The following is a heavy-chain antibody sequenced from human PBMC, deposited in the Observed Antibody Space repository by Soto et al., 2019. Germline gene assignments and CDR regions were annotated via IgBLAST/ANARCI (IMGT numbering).Heavy chain of an antibody. Sequence: SETLSLTCAVYGGSFSGYYWSWIRQPPGKGLEWIGEINHSGSTNYNPSLKSRVTISVDTSKNQFSLKLSSVTAADTAAYYCARGLLELVVVAATSEKLYYFDYWGQGNLVTVSS. D-gene: IGHD2-15*01. CDR2: INHSGST. J-gene: IGHJ4*02. CDR1: GGSFSGYY. CDR3: ARGLLELVVVAATSEKLYYFDY. V-gene: IGHV4-34*01.